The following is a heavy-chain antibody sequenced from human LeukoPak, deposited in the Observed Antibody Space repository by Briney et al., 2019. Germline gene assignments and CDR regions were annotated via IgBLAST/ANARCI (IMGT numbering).Heavy chain of an antibody. D-gene: IGHD3-16*02. CDR3: ARLLGPLDYVWGSSRSK. CDR2: IYYSGST. V-gene: IGHV4-59*08. J-gene: IGHJ4*02. CDR1: GGSISSYY. Sequence: SETLSLTCTVSGGSISSYYWSWIRQPPGKGLEWIGYIYYSGSTNYKPSLKSRVTISVDTSKNQFSLKLTSVTAADTAVYYCARLLGPLDYVWGSSRSKWGQGTLVTVSS.